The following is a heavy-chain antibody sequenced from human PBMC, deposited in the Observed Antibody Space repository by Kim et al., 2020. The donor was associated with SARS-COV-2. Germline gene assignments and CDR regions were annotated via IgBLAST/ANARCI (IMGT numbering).Heavy chain of an antibody. CDR3: ARAVPQGEQWPLDY. J-gene: IGHJ4*02. D-gene: IGHD6-19*01. V-gene: IGHV3-13*01. Sequence: GGSLRLSCAASGFTFSSYDMHWVRQATGKGLEWVSAIGTAGDTYYPGSVKGRFTISRENAKNSLYLQMNSLRAGYTAVYYCARAVPQGEQWPLDYWGQGTLVTVSS. CDR1: GFTFSSYD. CDR2: IGTAGDT.